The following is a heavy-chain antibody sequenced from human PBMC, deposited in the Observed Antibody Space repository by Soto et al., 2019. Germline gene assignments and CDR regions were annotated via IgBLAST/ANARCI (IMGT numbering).Heavy chain of an antibody. Sequence: QVQLVQSGAEVKKPGSSVKVSCKASGGTFSSYTISWVRQAPGQGLEWMGRIIPILGIANYAQKFQGRVTITADKSTSTAYMKLSSLRSEDTAVYYCARVNRGEYSGYDLFDYWGQGTLVTVSS. J-gene: IGHJ4*02. CDR1: GGTFSSYT. CDR2: IIPILGIA. CDR3: ARVNRGEYSGYDLFDY. D-gene: IGHD5-12*01. V-gene: IGHV1-69*02.